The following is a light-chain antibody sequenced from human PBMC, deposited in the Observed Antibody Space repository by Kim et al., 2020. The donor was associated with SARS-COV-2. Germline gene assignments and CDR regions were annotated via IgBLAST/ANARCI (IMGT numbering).Light chain of an antibody. V-gene: IGLV3-19*01. CDR1: SLRSYY. CDR2: GKN. CDR3: ITRDSTANVV. J-gene: IGLJ2*01. Sequence: SSELTQDPAVSVALGQTVRITSPGDSLRSYYAIVYQQKPPQVPVLVTYGKNTRPLGILDRLYGSSSGTTAPLPITGAQAEDEASYYSITRDSTANVVLAG.